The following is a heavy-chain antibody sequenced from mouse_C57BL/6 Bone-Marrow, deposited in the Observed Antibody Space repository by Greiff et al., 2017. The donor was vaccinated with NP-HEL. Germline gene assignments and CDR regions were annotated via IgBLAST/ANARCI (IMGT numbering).Heavy chain of an antibody. CDR2: IWSGGST. Sequence: VQLQQSGPGIVQPSQSLSITCTVSGFSLTSYGVHWVRQPPGKGLEWLGVIWSGGSTDYNAAFISRLSISKDNSKSQVFFKMKSLQADETAKYYWAKEGGGVITTGVERSWFAYWGQGTLVTVSA. CDR3: AKEGGGVITTGVERSWFAY. D-gene: IGHD1-1*01. CDR1: GFSLTSYG. V-gene: IGHV2-4*01. J-gene: IGHJ3*01.